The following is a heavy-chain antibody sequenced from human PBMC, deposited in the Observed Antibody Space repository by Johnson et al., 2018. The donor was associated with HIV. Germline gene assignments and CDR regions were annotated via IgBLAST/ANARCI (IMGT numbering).Heavy chain of an antibody. CDR3: AIQYYYDSGVYH. Sequence: VQLVESGGGLVQPGESLRLSCGASGFTFSSHHMHWVRQAPGKGLEHVSAISGNGGSTYYANSVEGRFTISRDNSKNTLYLQMGSLGAEDTAVYYCAIQYYYDSGVYHWGQGTVVTVSS. CDR1: GFTFSSHH. J-gene: IGHJ4*03. V-gene: IGHV3-64*01. CDR2: ISGNGGST. D-gene: IGHD3-22*01.